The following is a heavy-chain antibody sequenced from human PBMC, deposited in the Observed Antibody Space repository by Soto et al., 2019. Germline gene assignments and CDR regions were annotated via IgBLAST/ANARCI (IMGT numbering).Heavy chain of an antibody. CDR1: GYSFTSLD. CDR3: ARGVSAGVDY. J-gene: IGHJ4*02. CDR2: MEPSTGRT. D-gene: IGHD1-26*01. Sequence: ASVKVSCKASGYSFTSLDINWVRQTAGQGLEWMGWMEPSTGRTGYAQKFQGRVTMTRDTSINTAYMELTTLTSDDTAFYYCARGVSAGVDYWGQGTLVTVS. V-gene: IGHV1-8*01.